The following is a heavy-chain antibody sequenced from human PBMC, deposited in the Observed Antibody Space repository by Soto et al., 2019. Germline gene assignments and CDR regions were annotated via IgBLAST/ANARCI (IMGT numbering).Heavy chain of an antibody. CDR3: ARYHRGLRCHLDY. V-gene: IGHV1-69*06. J-gene: IGHJ4*02. CDR1: GGTFSSYA. Sequence: SVKVSCKASGGTFSSYAISWVRQAPGQGLEWMGGIIPIFGTANYAQKFQGRVTITADKSTSAAYMELSSLRSEDTAVYYCARYHRGLRCHLDYWGQGTLVTVSS. CDR2: IIPIFGTA. D-gene: IGHD4-17*01.